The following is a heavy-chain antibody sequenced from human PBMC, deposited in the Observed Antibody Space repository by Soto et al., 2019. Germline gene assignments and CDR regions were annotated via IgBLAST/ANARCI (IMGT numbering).Heavy chain of an antibody. V-gene: IGHV4-59*01. J-gene: IGHJ6*03. D-gene: IGHD3-9*01. CDR1: GGSISSYY. CDR2: IYYSGST. Sequence: SETLSLTCTVSGGSISSYYWSWIRQPPGKGLEWIGYIYYSGSTNYNPSLKSRVTISVDTSKNQFSLKLSSVTAADTAVYYCARSTDYDILTGYYSGYYYMDVWGKGTTVTVSS. CDR3: ARSTDYDILTGYYSGYYYMDV.